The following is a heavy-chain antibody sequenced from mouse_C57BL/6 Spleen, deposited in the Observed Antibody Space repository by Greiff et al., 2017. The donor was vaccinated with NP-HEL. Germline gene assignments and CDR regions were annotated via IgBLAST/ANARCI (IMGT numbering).Heavy chain of an antibody. CDR2: IHPNSGST. V-gene: IGHV1-64*01. D-gene: IGHD2-3*01. Sequence: QVQLQQPGAELVKPGASVKLSCKASGYTFTSYWMHWVKQRPGQGLEWIGMIHPNSGSTNYNEKFKSKATLTVDKSSSTAYIQLSSLTSEDSAVYYCARTDGSFDYWGQGTTLTVSS. CDR3: ARTDGSFDY. J-gene: IGHJ2*01. CDR1: GYTFTSYW.